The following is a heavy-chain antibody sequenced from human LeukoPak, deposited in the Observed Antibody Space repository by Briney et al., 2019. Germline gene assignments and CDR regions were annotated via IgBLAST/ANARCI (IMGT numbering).Heavy chain of an antibody. J-gene: IGHJ5*02. CDR3: AREARYSRHNWFDP. D-gene: IGHD3-9*01. V-gene: IGHV1-2*06. Sequence: ASVKVSCKASGYTFTGYYMHWVRQASGQGLEWMGRINPNSGGTNYAQKFQGRATMTRDTSISTAYMELSRLRSDDTAVYYCAREARYSRHNWFDPWGQGTLVTVSS. CDR1: GYTFTGYY. CDR2: INPNSGGT.